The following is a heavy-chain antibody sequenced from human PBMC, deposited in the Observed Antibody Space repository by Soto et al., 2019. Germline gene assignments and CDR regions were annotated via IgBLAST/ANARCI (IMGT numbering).Heavy chain of an antibody. V-gene: IGHV1-2*02. J-gene: IGHJ4*02. D-gene: IGHD6-19*01. Sequence: QVQLVQSGAEAKKPGASVKVSCKASGYTFIAYHIHWLRQAPGQGLEWMGWINPNSGGTNYAQEFHARVTMTRDTAISTASMELSRLTSDDTAKDYCAKDHSSGWYEDVDYWGQGTLVTVSP. CDR1: GYTFIAYH. CDR3: AKDHSSGWYEDVDY. CDR2: INPNSGGT.